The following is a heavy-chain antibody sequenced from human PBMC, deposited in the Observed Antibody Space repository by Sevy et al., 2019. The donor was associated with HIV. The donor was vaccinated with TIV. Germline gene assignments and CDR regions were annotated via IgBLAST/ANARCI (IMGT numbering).Heavy chain of an antibody. CDR3: ARWQDIVVVPAQVPYYYYGMDV. Sequence: SETLSLTCAVYGGSFSGYYWSWIRQPPGKGLEWTGEINHSGSTNYNPSLKSRVTISVDTSKNQFSLKLSSVTAADTAVYYCARWQDIVVVPAQVPYYYYGMDVWGQGTTVTVSS. D-gene: IGHD2-2*01. J-gene: IGHJ6*02. V-gene: IGHV4-34*01. CDR2: INHSGST. CDR1: GGSFSGYY.